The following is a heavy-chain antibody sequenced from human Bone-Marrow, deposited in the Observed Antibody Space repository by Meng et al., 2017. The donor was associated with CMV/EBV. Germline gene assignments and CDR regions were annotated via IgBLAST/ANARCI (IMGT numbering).Heavy chain of an antibody. V-gene: IGHV4-4*07. CDR2: ITTSGGT. J-gene: IGHJ4*02. CDR3: ARESSGFPLDY. D-gene: IGHD3-22*01. CDR1: GGSMSGHH. Sequence: LACFVSGGSMSGHHWGWIRQPAGKGLEWLGRITTSGGTDYNPSLKSRVTVSIDTSKNQFSLILSSVTAADTAVYYCARESSGFPLDYWGQGTLVTVSS.